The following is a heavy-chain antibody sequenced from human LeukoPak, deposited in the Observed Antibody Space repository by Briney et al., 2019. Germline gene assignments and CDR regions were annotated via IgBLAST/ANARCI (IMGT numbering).Heavy chain of an antibody. D-gene: IGHD2-2*01. J-gene: IGHJ4*02. CDR1: GFTFSSYG. CDR2: IWYDGSNK. Sequence: GGSLRLSCAASGFTFSSYGMHWVRQAPGNGLEWVAVIWYDGSNKYYADSVKGRFTISRDNSKNTLYLQMNSLRDEDTAVYYCARVVPAAMGVDYCGQGNLVTVSS. V-gene: IGHV3-33*01. CDR3: ARVVPAAMGVDY.